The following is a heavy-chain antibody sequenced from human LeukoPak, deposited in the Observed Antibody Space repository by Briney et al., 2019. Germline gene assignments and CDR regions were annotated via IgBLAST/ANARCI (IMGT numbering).Heavy chain of an antibody. J-gene: IGHJ3*02. D-gene: IGHD2-15*01. V-gene: IGHV3-48*02. CDR1: GFTFSSYS. CDR3: ARDQFRIDAFDI. CDR2: ISSSSSTI. Sequence: GGSLRLSCAASGFTFSSYSMKWVGQAPGMGLEWVSYISSSSSTIYYADSVKGRFTISRDNAKNSLYLQMKSLRDEDTAVYYCARDQFRIDAFDIWGQGTMVTVSS.